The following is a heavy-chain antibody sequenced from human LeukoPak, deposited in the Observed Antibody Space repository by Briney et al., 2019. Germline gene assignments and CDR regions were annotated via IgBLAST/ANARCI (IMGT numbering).Heavy chain of an antibody. J-gene: IGHJ3*02. CDR1: GFTFSSYA. D-gene: IGHD3-10*01. CDR2: ISYVGSNK. V-gene: IGHV3-30*04. Sequence: GGSLRLSCAASGFTFSSYAMHWVRQAPGKGLEWVAVISYVGSNKYYADSVKGRFTTSRDNSKNTLYLQMNSLRAEDTAVYYCARIWFGELFGDAFDIWGQGTMVTVSS. CDR3: ARIWFGELFGDAFDI.